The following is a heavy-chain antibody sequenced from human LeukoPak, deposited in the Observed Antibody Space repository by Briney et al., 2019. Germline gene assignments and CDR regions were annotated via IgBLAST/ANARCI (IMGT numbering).Heavy chain of an antibody. V-gene: IGHV3-23*01. J-gene: IGHJ4*02. CDR2: ISGSGGST. D-gene: IGHD3-9*01. Sequence: GRPLRLSCAASGFTFSSYAMSWVRQAPGKGLEWVSAISGSGGSTYYAGSVKGRLTIPRKNSKTTLYLQMKGLRAEDTAVYYCAKDLAHYDILTSDYRGSFDYWGQGTLVTVSS. CDR1: GFTFSSYA. CDR3: AKDLAHYDILTSDYRGSFDY.